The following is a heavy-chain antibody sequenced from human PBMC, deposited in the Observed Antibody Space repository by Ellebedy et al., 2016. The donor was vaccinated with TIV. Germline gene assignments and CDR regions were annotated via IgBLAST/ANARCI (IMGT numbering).Heavy chain of an antibody. CDR2: IIPIFGTA. V-gene: IGHV1-69*13. CDR3: ARERGSQYYDILTGYPLGRAFDI. Sequence: ASVKVSCKASGYTFTSYGISWVRQAPGQGLEWMGGIIPIFGTANYAQKFQGRVTITADESTSTAYMELSSLRSEDTAVYYCARERGSQYYDILTGYPLGRAFDIWGQGTMVTVSS. J-gene: IGHJ3*02. D-gene: IGHD3-9*01. CDR1: GYTFTSYG.